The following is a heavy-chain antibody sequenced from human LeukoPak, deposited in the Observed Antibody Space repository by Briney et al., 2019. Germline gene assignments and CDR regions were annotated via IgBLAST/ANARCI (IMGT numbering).Heavy chain of an antibody. D-gene: IGHD4-17*01. V-gene: IGHV1-24*01. CDR2: FDPEDGET. Sequence: ASVKVSCKVSGYTLTELSMHWVRQAPGKGLEWMGGFDPEDGETIYAQKFQGRVTMTEDTSTDTAYMELSSLRSEDTAVYYCATAGIDYGDFPFDYWGQGTLVTVSS. J-gene: IGHJ4*02. CDR3: ATAGIDYGDFPFDY. CDR1: GYTLTELS.